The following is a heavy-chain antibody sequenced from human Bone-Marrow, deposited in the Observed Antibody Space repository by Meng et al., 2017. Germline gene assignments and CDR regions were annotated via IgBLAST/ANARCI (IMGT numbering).Heavy chain of an antibody. CDR1: GFTFSSYS. CDR2: ISSSSSYI. CDR3: ARELDRGYSYAMDY. D-gene: IGHD5-18*01. J-gene: IGHJ4*02. Sequence: GESLKISCAASGFTFSSYSMNWVRQAPGKGLEWVSSISSSSSYIYYADSVKGRFTISRDNAKNSLYLQMNSLRAEDTAVYYCARELDRGYSYAMDYWGQGTLVTVSS. V-gene: IGHV3-21*01.